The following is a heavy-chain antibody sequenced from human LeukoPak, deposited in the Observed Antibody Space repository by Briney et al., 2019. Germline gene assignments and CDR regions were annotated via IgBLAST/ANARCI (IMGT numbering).Heavy chain of an antibody. CDR2: ISSSSSYK. CDR3: AREIFWSGYFSNLHFDY. CDR1: GFTFSNAW. Sequence: GGSLRLSCAASGFTFSNAWMSWVRQAPGKGLEWVSSISSSSSYKYYAGSVKGRFTISRDNAKNSLYLQMNNLRPEDTAVYYCAREIFWSGYFSNLHFDYWGQGTLVTVSS. V-gene: IGHV3-21*06. D-gene: IGHD3-3*01. J-gene: IGHJ4*02.